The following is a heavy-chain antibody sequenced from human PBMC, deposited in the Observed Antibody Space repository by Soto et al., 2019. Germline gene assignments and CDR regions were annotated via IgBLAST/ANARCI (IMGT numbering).Heavy chain of an antibody. V-gene: IGHV1-69*13. J-gene: IGHJ4*02. D-gene: IGHD6-6*01. Sequence: ASVKVSCQASGGTFSSYAISWVRQAPGQGLEWMGGIIPIFGTANYAQKFQGRVTITADESTSTAYMELSSLRSEDTAVYYCASRIAAHILNFDYWGQGTLVSVSS. CDR2: IIPIFGTA. CDR3: ASRIAAHILNFDY. CDR1: GGTFSSYA.